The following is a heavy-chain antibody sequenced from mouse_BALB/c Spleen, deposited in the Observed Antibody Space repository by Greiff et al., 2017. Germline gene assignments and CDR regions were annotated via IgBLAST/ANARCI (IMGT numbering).Heavy chain of an antibody. V-gene: IGHV2-9*02. CDR1: GFSLTSYG. CDR3: ARLNWALYAMDY. D-gene: IGHD4-1*01. Sequence: VQVVESGPGLVAPSQSLSITCTVSGFSLTSYGVHWVRQPPGKGLEWLGVIWAGGSTNYNSALMSRLSISKDNSKSQVFLKMNSLQTDDTAMYYCARLNWALYAMDYWGQGTSVTVSS. J-gene: IGHJ4*01. CDR2: IWAGGST.